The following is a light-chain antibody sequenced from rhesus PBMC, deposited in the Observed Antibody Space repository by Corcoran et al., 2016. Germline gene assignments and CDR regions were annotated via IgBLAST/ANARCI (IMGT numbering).Light chain of an antibody. CDR2: DVS. CDR3: CSDRSGSTYI. Sequence: QSALTQPPSVSKSLGQSVTISCTGTSSDIGGYNDVSWYQQHPGTAPRLLIYDVSKRPSGVSDRFSGSKSGNTASLTISGLQAEDEAGYYCCSDRSGSTYIFGAGTRLTVL. J-gene: IGLJ1*01. V-gene: IGLV2S9*01. CDR1: SSDIGGYND.